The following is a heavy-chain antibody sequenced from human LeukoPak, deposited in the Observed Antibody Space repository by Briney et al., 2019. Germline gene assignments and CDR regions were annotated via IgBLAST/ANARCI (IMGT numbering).Heavy chain of an antibody. V-gene: IGHV4-39*07. CDR1: GGSISSSNYY. CDR3: ARNFSSGWFDY. J-gene: IGHJ4*02. D-gene: IGHD6-19*01. Sequence: SETLSLTCTVSGGSISSSNYYWGWIRQPPGKGLEWIGSIYYSGSTSYNPSLRSRVTISVDTSKNQFSLKLSSVTAADTAVYYCARNFSSGWFDYWGQGTLVTVSS. CDR2: IYYSGST.